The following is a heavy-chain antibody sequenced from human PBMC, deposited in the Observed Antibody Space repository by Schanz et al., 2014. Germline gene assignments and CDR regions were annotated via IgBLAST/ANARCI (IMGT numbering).Heavy chain of an antibody. Sequence: VQLVESGGGVVQPGRSLRLSCAASGFTFSSYAMSWVRQAPGKGLEWVSSISSRSSHIYYADSVKGRFTVSRDNAKNSLYLQMDSLRAEDTAVYYCARDLPRTFLFDYWGQGTLVTVSS. CDR2: ISSRSSHI. CDR3: ARDLPRTFLFDY. V-gene: IGHV3-21*01. J-gene: IGHJ4*02. CDR1: GFTFSSYA.